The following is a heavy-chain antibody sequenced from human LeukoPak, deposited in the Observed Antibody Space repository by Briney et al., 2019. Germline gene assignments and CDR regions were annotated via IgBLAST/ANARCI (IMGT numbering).Heavy chain of an antibody. Sequence: PGGSLRLSCAASGFTFDDYAMHWVRQAPGKGLEWVSLISWDGGSTYYADSVKGRFTISRDNSKNSLYLQMNSLRAEDTAVYYCARGLTMVRGVIMDYYYYGMDVWGQGTTVTVSS. D-gene: IGHD3-10*01. CDR3: ARGLTMVRGVIMDYYYYGMDV. CDR1: GFTFDDYA. J-gene: IGHJ6*02. CDR2: ISWDGGST. V-gene: IGHV3-43D*03.